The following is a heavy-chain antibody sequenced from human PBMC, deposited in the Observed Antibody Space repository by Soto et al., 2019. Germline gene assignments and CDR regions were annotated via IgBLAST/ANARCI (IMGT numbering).Heavy chain of an antibody. D-gene: IGHD2-8*01. CDR3: EKWGPRIRCMLLYYFDS. V-gene: IGHV3-23*01. J-gene: IGHJ4*02. Sequence: PGGSLRLSCAASGFTFSSYAMSWVRQAPGKGLEWVSAISGSGGSTYYADSVKGRFTISRDNSKNTLYLQMNSLRAEDTAVYYCEKWGPRIRCMLLYYFDSWGQGTLVTVSS. CDR1: GFTFSSYA. CDR2: ISGSGGST.